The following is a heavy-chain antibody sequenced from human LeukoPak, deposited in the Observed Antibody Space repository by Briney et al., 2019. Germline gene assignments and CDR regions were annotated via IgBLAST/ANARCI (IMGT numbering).Heavy chain of an antibody. D-gene: IGHD2-15*01. Sequence: GGSLRLSCAASGFTFSSYDMHWVRQAAGKGLEWVSAIGTAGDTYYPGSVKGRFTISRENAKNSLYLQMNSLRAGDTAVYYCARALSVDCSGGGCYYGGAFDIWGQGTMVTVSS. CDR3: ARALSVDCSGGGCYYGGAFDI. J-gene: IGHJ3*02. CDR1: GFTFSSYD. V-gene: IGHV3-13*01. CDR2: IGTAGDT.